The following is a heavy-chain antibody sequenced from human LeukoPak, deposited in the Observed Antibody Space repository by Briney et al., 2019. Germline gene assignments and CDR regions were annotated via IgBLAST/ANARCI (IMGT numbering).Heavy chain of an antibody. Sequence: PGGSLRLSCAASGFTLSKSWMSWVRQAPGKGLAWVANIKYDGSEEYYVDSVKGRFTISRDNAKNSLYLQMNSLRGEDTAVYYSAKVHEQSSAWSDWGQGTLVTVSS. J-gene: IGHJ4*02. CDR2: IKYDGSEE. V-gene: IGHV3-7*01. CDR1: GFTLSKSW. D-gene: IGHD6-13*01. CDR3: AKVHEQSSAWSD.